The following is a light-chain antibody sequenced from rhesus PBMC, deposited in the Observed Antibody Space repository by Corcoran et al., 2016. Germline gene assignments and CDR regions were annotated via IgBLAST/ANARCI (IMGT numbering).Light chain of an antibody. CDR3: QQHNSYPLT. V-gene: IGKV1-33*02. CDR2: AAS. CDR1: QGISKY. J-gene: IGKJ4*01. Sequence: DIQMTQSPSSLSASVGDTVPITCQASQGISKYLACYQQNPGKAPKLLIYAASTLQSGVPSRFSGSGSWTEFTLTITGRQPEDFASYYCQQHNSYPLTFGGGTKVELK.